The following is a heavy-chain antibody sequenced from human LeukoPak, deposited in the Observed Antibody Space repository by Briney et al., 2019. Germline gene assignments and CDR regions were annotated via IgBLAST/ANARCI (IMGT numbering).Heavy chain of an antibody. D-gene: IGHD4-17*01. CDR2: INHTGST. V-gene: IGHV4-34*01. Sequence: PSETLSLTCAVYGGSFSVYYWSWIRQPPGKGLEWIGEINHTGSTNYNPSLKSRVTISVDTSNKQFSLKLSSVTAADTAVYYCARDSGDYGCDYWGQGTLVTVSS. CDR1: GGSFSVYY. J-gene: IGHJ4*02. CDR3: ARDSGDYGCDY.